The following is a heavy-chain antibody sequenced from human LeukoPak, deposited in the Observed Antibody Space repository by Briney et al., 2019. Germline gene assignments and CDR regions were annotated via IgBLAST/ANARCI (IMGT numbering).Heavy chain of an antibody. D-gene: IGHD3-22*01. CDR2: IWYDGSKK. V-gene: IGHV3-33*01. CDR1: GFTFSSYG. J-gene: IGHJ3*02. CDR3: ARAEDYDSSGYVDAFDM. Sequence: GGSLRLTCAASGFTFSSYGMHWVRQAPDKGLQWVSVIWYDGSKKYCADSVKGRFTISRDNSKNTLYLQMNSLRAEDTAVYYCARAEDYDSSGYVDAFDMWGQGTMVTVSS.